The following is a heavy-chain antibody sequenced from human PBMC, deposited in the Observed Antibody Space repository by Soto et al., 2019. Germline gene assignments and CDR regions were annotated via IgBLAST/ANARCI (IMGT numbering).Heavy chain of an antibody. Sequence: QVQLVQSGAEVKKPGSSVKVSCKASGGTFSSYAISWVRQAPGQGREWMGGIIPIFGTANYAQKFQGRVTITADKSTRTAYMELSSLRSEDTAVYYCAREGLWFGELSYAFELWGQGTMVPVSS. CDR3: AREGLWFGELSYAFEL. J-gene: IGHJ3*01. V-gene: IGHV1-69*06. CDR1: GGTFSSYA. D-gene: IGHD3-10*01. CDR2: IIPIFGTA.